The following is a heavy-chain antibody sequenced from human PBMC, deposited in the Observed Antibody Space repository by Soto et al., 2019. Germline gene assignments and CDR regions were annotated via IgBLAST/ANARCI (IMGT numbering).Heavy chain of an antibody. J-gene: IGHJ4*02. CDR3: ARRSGSYYYDSSDLDY. D-gene: IGHD3-22*01. Sequence: AASVKVSCKASGYTFTSYYMHWVRQAPGQGLEWMGIINPSGGSTSYAQKFQGRVTMTRDTSTSTVYMELSSLRSEDTAVYYCARRSGSYYYDSSDLDYWGQGTLVTVSS. V-gene: IGHV1-46*01. CDR1: GYTFTSYY. CDR2: INPSGGST.